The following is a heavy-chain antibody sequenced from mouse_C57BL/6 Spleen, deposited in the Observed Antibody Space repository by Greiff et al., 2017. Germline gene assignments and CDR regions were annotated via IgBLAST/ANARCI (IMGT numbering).Heavy chain of an antibody. Sequence: VQLQQPGAELVMPGASVKLSCKASGYTFTSYWMHWVKQRPGQGLEWIGEIDPSDSYTNYNQKFKGKSTLTVDKSSSTAYMQLSSLTSEDSAVYYCARRVGYGNYERAMDYWGQGTSVTVSS. CDR1: GYTFTSYW. CDR3: ARRVGYGNYERAMDY. CDR2: IDPSDSYT. D-gene: IGHD2-1*01. V-gene: IGHV1-69*01. J-gene: IGHJ4*01.